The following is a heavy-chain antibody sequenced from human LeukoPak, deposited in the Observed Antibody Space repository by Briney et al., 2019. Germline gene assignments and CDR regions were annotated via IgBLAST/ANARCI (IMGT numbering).Heavy chain of an antibody. D-gene: IGHD6-19*01. CDR1: GGSISSYY. J-gene: IGHJ4*02. CDR3: ARLATSSGWPSTFDY. CDR2: IYYSGST. Sequence: SETLSHTCTVSGGSISSYYWSWIRQPPGKGLEWIGYIYYSGSTNYNPSLKSRVTISVDTSKNQFSLKLSSLTAADTAVYYCARLATSSGWPSTFDYWGQGTLVTVSS. V-gene: IGHV4-59*01.